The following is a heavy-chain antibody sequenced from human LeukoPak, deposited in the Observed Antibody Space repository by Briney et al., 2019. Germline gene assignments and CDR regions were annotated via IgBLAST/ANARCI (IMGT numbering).Heavy chain of an antibody. V-gene: IGHV4-39*01. CDR3: ARHAGHGGTDFTYRGMDV. CDR1: GGSIRSNSYF. D-gene: IGHD4-23*01. Sequence: SETLSLTCTVSGGSIRSNSYFWGWVCQPPGKGLEWIGSVYYSGSTYYNPSLKSRVTISVDTSKNQYSLKLGSATAADTSVYYCARHAGHGGTDFTYRGMDVWGQGTTVTVSS. CDR2: VYYSGST. J-gene: IGHJ6*02.